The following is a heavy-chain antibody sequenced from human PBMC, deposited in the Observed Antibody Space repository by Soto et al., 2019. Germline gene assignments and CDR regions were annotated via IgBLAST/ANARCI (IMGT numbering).Heavy chain of an antibody. V-gene: IGHV2-5*02. D-gene: IGHD3-3*01. CDR3: AHRVLRTVFGLVTTTSIYFYF. CDR1: GFSLTTSGVG. Sequence: QITLNESGPTVVRPTEPLTLTCRFSGFSLTTSGVGVGWIRQSPGKAPEWLALIYWDDDKRYSASLKSRLTITNDTSKNQVVLTVSDLDPTDTATYYCAHRVLRTVFGLVTTTSIYFYFWGQGTPVAVSS. CDR2: IYWDDDK. J-gene: IGHJ4*02.